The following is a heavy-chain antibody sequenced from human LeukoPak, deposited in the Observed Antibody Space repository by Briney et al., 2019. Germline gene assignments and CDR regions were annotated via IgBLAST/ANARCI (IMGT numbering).Heavy chain of an antibody. CDR2: IYHSGSA. D-gene: IGHD1-26*01. V-gene: IGHV4-4*02. J-gene: IGHJ4*02. CDR1: GGSISISKW. CDR3: ASKSYSWSYTFDY. Sequence: PSETLSLTCAVFGGSISISKWWSWVRQPPGKGLEWIGEIYHSGSANYNPSLKSRVTISVDKSKNQFSLKLNSVTAADTAVYYCASKSYSWSYTFDYWGQGTLVTVSS.